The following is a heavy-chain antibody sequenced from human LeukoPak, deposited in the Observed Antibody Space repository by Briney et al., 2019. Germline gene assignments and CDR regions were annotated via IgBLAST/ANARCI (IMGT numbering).Heavy chain of an antibody. V-gene: IGHV6-1*01. CDR2: TYYRSKWYN. D-gene: IGHD6-19*01. J-gene: IGHJ4*02. CDR3: ARGTVAGAFDY. Sequence: SQTLSLTFAISGDRVSSNNAAWNWIRPSPSRGLEWLGRTYYRSKWYNDYAVSVKSRITINPDTSKNQFSLQLNSVTPEDTAVYYCARGTVAGAFDYWGQGTLVTVSS. CDR1: GDRVSSNNAA.